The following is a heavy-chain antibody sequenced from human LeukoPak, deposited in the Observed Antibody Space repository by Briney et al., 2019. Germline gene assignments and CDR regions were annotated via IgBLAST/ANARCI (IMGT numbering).Heavy chain of an antibody. CDR3: ARDATIFWIGSMDV. CDR2: IKQDGSEK. Sequence: PGGSLRLSWAASGFTFSSYWMSWVRQAPGKGLEWVANIKQDGSEKYYVDSVKGRFTISRDNAKNSLYLQMNSLRAEDTAVYYCARDATIFWIGSMDVWGQGTTVTVSS. J-gene: IGHJ6*02. V-gene: IGHV3-7*01. CDR1: GFTFSSYW. D-gene: IGHD3-9*01.